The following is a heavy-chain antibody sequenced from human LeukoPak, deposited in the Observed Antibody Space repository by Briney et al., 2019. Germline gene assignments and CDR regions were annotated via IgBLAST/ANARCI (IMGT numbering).Heavy chain of an antibody. Sequence: GGSLRLSCAASGFTFSSYSMNWVRQAPGKGLEWVSSISSSSSYIYYADSVEGRFTISRDNAKNSLYLQMNSLRAEDTAVYYCAREEKGDFWSGYYPLDYWGQGTLVTVSS. CDR3: AREEKGDFWSGYYPLDY. D-gene: IGHD3-3*01. J-gene: IGHJ4*02. CDR1: GFTFSSYS. V-gene: IGHV3-21*01. CDR2: ISSSSSYI.